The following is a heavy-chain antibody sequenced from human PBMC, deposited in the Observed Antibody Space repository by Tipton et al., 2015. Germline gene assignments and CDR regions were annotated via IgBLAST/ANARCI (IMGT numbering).Heavy chain of an antibody. D-gene: IGHD3-3*01. CDR3: ARDLEHGMDV. Sequence: TLSLTCTVSGGSISRYYWSWIRQAPGGGLEWIGYIYYSGSTNYNPSLKSRVTISVDTSKNEFSLKLRSVTAADTAVYYCARDLEHGMDVWGQGTTVTVSS. J-gene: IGHJ6*02. V-gene: IGHV4-59*01. CDR2: IYYSGST. CDR1: GGSISRYY.